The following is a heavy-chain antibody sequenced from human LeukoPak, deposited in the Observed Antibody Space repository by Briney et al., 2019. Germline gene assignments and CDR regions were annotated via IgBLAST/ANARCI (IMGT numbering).Heavy chain of an antibody. J-gene: IGHJ4*02. CDR2: ISSSSSYI. V-gene: IGHV3-21*01. CDR1: GFTFSSYS. CDR3: ARDLFGELVPDY. D-gene: IGHD3-10*01. Sequence: GGSLRLSCAASGFTFSSYSMNWVRQAPGKGLEWVSSISSSSSYIYYADSVKGRFTISRDNAKNSLHLQMNSLRAEDTAVYYCARDLFGELVPDYWGQGTLVTVSS.